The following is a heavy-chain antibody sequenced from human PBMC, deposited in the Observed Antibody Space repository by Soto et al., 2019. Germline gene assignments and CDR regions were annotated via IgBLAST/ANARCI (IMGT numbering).Heavy chain of an antibody. CDR3: AREAPGYSSGWLRDYYYYGMDV. D-gene: IGHD6-19*01. CDR2: TFYRSRWSN. V-gene: IGHV6-1*01. J-gene: IGHJ6*02. Sequence: PSQTLSLTCVISGDTVSSNTAGWNWIRQSPSRGLEWLGRTFYRSRWSNDYAVAVQSRITIAADTSKNQFSLQLNSVTPEDTAVYYCAREAPGYSSGWLRDYYYYGMDVWGQGTTVTVSS. CDR1: GDTVSSNTAG.